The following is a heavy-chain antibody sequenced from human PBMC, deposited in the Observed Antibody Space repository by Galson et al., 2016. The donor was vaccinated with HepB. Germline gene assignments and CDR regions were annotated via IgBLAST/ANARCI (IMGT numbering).Heavy chain of an antibody. J-gene: IGHJ5*02. Sequence: SLRLSCAASGFSLSSYWMSWVRQAPGKGLEWVASIDQSERERDYVDSVKGRLTISRDNAKNALYLQMNSLRVEDTAVYYCVRKRYYDENKKGWFDLWGQGALVTVSS. CDR1: GFSLSSYW. V-gene: IGHV3-7*05. CDR3: VRKRYYDENKKGWFDL. D-gene: IGHD3-3*01. CDR2: IDQSERER.